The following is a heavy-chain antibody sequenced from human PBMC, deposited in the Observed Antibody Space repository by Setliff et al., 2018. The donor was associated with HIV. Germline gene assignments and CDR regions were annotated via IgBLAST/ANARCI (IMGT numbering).Heavy chain of an antibody. CDR3: ARAHIGIAARWSGWFDP. V-gene: IGHV4-59*01. CDR2: IYYNGST. J-gene: IGHJ5*02. CDR1: GGSISSYY. Sequence: PSETLSLTCTVSGGSISSYYWSWIRQPPGKGLEWIGYIYYNGSTNYNPSLKSRVTISVDTSKNQFSLKLSSVTAADTAVYYCARAHIGIAARWSGWFDPWGQGTLVTVSS. D-gene: IGHD6-6*01.